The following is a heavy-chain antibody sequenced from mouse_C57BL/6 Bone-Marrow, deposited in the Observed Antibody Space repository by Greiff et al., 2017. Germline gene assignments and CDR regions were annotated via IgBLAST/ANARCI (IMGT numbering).Heavy chain of an antibody. CDR2: ISNLAYSI. V-gene: IGHV5-15*04. CDR1: GFTFSDYG. J-gene: IGHJ4*01. CDR3: ARTYYAMDY. Sequence: EVMLVESGGGLVQPGGSLKLSCAASGFTFSDYGMAWVRQAPRKGPEWVAFISNLAYSIYYADTVTGRFTISRDNAKNTLYLQMSSLRSEDTALYYCARTYYAMDYWGQGTSVTVSS.